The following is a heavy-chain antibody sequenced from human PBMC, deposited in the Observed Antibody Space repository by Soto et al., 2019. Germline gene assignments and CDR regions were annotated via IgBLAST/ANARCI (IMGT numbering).Heavy chain of an antibody. J-gene: IGHJ4*02. CDR2: MQPSTGRT. CDR3: ARGVSAGVDY. V-gene: IGHV1-8*01. D-gene: IGHD1-26*01. CDR1: GYSFTSLD. Sequence: QVQLVQSGAEVREPGASVKVSCKASGYSFTSLDINWVRQTAGQGLEWMGWMQPSTGRTGYAQKFRGRVTMTSDTSLNTAYMEMTTLTSDDTAFYYCARGVSAGVDYWGQGTLVTVSS.